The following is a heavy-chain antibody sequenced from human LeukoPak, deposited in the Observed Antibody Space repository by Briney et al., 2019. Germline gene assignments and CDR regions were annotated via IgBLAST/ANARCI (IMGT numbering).Heavy chain of an antibody. V-gene: IGHV3-48*01. J-gene: IGHJ6*03. CDR3: ARGPAGSGPYYYYYYMDV. CDR1: GFTFSSYS. CDR2: ISSSSSTI. Sequence: PGGSLRLSCAASGFTFSSYSMNWVRQAPGKGLEWVSYISSSSSTIYYADSVKGRFTISRDNAKNSLYLQMNSLRAEDTAVYYCARGPAGSGPYYYYYYMDVWGKGTTVTVSS. D-gene: IGHD3-10*01.